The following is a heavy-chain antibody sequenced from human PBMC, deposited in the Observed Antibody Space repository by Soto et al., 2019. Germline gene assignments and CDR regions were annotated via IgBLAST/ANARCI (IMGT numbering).Heavy chain of an antibody. Sequence: QVQLVQSGAEEKKPGASVKLSCKASGYTFTAYAMHWVRQAPGQRLEWMGWINAGNGNTKYSQKFQGRVTINRETSANTAYMELSRLTSEDTAMFYCTRSAISPSGRLIGPFDYWGQGSLVTVS. CDR2: INAGNGNT. J-gene: IGHJ4*02. CDR3: TRSAISPSGRLIGPFDY. D-gene: IGHD3-16*02. V-gene: IGHV1-3*05. CDR1: GYTFTAYA.